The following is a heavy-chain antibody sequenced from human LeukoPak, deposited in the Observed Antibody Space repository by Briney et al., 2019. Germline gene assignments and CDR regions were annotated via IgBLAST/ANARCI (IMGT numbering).Heavy chain of an antibody. J-gene: IGHJ6*03. CDR1: GGSISSHY. CDR2: IYYSGST. CDR3: ARSNWGSDSYYYYMDV. V-gene: IGHV4-59*07. D-gene: IGHD7-27*01. Sequence: TSDTLSLTCTVSGGSISSHYWGWIRQPPGKGLEWIGYIYYSGSTNYNPSLKNRVTISVDTSKKQFSLKLSSVTAADTAVYYCARSNWGSDSYYYYMDVWGKGTTVTVSS.